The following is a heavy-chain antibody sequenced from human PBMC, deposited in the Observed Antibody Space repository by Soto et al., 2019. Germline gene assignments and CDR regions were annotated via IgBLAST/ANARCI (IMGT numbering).Heavy chain of an antibody. V-gene: IGHV3-7*03. Sequence: GGSLRLSCAASGFTFSSYWMSWVRQAPGKGLEWVANIKQDGSEKYYVDSVKGRFTISRDNAKNSLYLQMNSLRAEDTAVYYCARATGTPLWYYYYGMDVWGQGTTVTVSS. CDR2: IKQDGSEK. CDR3: ARATGTPLWYYYYGMDV. CDR1: GFTFSSYW. D-gene: IGHD1-1*01. J-gene: IGHJ6*02.